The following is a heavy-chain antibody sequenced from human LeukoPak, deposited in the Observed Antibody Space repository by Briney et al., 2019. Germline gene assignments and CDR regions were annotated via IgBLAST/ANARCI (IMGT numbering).Heavy chain of an antibody. CDR2: ISSDGSRI. CDR3: ARDNGRNGFDI. Sequence: GGSLRLSCAASGFTFSSYAMSWVRQAPGKGLEWVSRISSDGSRISYADSVKGRFTISRDDAKKTLDLQMNSLRAEDTAVYFCARDNGRNGFDIWGQGTMVTVSS. CDR1: GFTFSSYA. V-gene: IGHV3-74*01. J-gene: IGHJ3*02.